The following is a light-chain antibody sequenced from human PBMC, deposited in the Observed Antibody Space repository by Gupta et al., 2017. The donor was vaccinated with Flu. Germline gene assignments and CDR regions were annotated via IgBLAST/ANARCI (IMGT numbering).Light chain of an antibody. V-gene: IGLV1-44*01. CDR3: AASDDSRTGWV. Sequence: RVTISCSGASSDVGSNDVDWCQQLPATDPNLLIDSNNKRPSAVPARFSASTYGTSASIPTIWLQAEEEAVYYWAASDDSRTGWVFGGGTTLTVL. CDR1: SSDVGSND. CDR2: SNN. J-gene: IGLJ3*02.